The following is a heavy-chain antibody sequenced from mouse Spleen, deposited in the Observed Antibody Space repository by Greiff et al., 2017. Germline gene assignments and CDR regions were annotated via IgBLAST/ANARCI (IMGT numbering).Heavy chain of an antibody. CDR3: ARSPYGSYAMDY. Sequence: VKLVESGAELARPGASVKLSCKASGYNFTSYWMQWVKQRPGQGLEWIGAIYPGDGDTRYTQKFKGKATLTADKSSSTAYMQLSSLASEDSAVYYCARSPYGSYAMDYWGQGTSVTVSS. CDR2: IYPGDGDT. J-gene: IGHJ4*01. V-gene: IGHV1-87*01. CDR1: GYNFTSYW. D-gene: IGHD2-2*01.